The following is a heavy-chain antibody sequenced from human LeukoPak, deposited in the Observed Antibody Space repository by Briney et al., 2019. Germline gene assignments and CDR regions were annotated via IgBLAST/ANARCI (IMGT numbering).Heavy chain of an antibody. CDR1: GHTLTELS. J-gene: IGHJ3*01. V-gene: IGHV1-24*01. CDR3: AIDLGFPNAFNF. Sequence: ASMTLSSKVSGHTLTELSFHWVRQAPGKGLEWMGGFDPEDAETIYAQKFQGRATMTEDTSTDTAYMELSSLRFEDTAVYYCAIDLGFPNAFNFWGKGTMVTVSS. CDR2: FDPEDAET.